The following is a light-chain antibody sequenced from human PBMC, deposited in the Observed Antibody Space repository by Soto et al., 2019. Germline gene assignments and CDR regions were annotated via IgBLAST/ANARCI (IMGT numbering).Light chain of an antibody. CDR2: AAS. CDR3: LQFYNFSRT. V-gene: IGKV1-6*01. Sequence: AIQMTQSPSSLSASVGDRVTISCRASQVIGNDLAWYQQKPGKAPRLLIFAASNVQSGVPSRFSGSGSGTDFTLTISRLQPEDFATYYCLQFYNFSRTFGQGTKVEIK. J-gene: IGKJ1*01. CDR1: QVIGND.